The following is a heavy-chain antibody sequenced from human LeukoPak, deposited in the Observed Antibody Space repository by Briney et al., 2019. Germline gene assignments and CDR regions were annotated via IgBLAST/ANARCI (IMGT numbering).Heavy chain of an antibody. J-gene: IGHJ4*02. CDR1: GGTFSSYA. CDR2: FDPEDGET. V-gene: IGHV1-24*01. CDR3: ATDPQGSGNLVY. Sequence: ASVKVSCKASGGTFSSYAISWVRQAPGQGLEWMGGFDPEDGETIYAQKFQGRVTMTEDTSTDTAYMELSSLRSEDTAVYYCATDPQGSGNLVYWGQGTLVTVSS. D-gene: IGHD3-10*01.